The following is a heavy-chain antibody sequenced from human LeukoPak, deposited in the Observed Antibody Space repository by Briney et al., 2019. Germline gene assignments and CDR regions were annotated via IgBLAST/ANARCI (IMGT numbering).Heavy chain of an antibody. CDR1: GYIFNNYV. CDR3: ARGQSMYY. Sequence: ASVKVSCKASGYIFNNYVISWVRQAPGQGLEWVGWISPHSHTTHYAEKVQGRVTMTTDTSTTTVYMELRSLRSDDTAVYFCARGQSMYYWGQGTPVTVSS. J-gene: IGHJ4*02. V-gene: IGHV1-18*01. CDR2: ISPHSHTT. D-gene: IGHD2-8*01.